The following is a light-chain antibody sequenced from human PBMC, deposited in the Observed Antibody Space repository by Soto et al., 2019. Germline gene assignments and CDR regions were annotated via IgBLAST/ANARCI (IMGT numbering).Light chain of an antibody. V-gene: IGKV4-1*01. Sequence: DIVMTQSPDSLAVSLGERATINCKSSQSVLYSSNNKNYLDWYQQKPGQPPKLLIYWASTRESGVPDRFSGSGSRTDFTLTISSLQAEDVAVYYCQQYYSTLRTFGQGTKVEIK. J-gene: IGKJ1*01. CDR3: QQYYSTLRT. CDR2: WAS. CDR1: QSVLYSSNNKNY.